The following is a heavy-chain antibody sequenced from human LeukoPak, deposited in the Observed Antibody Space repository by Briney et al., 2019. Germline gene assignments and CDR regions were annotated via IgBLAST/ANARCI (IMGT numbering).Heavy chain of an antibody. CDR3: ARVTTVTTSFHFDY. Sequence: SQTLSLTCTVSGGSLSSGGYYWSWIRQPPGEGLEWIGYIYYSGSTYYHPSLKSRVTISLDTSKNQFSLKLSSVTAADTAVYYCARVTTVTTSFHFDYWGQGTLVTVSS. CDR2: IYYSGST. CDR1: GGSLSSGGYY. J-gene: IGHJ4*02. D-gene: IGHD4-17*01. V-gene: IGHV4-30-4*01.